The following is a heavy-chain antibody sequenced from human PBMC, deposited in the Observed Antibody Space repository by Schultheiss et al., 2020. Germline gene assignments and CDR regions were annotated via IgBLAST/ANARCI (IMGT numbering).Heavy chain of an antibody. V-gene: IGHV4-31*11. J-gene: IGHJ5*02. D-gene: IGHD2-2*01. Sequence: SATLSLTCAVYGGSFSGYYWSWIRQHPGKGLEWIGYIYYSGSTYYNPSLKSRVTISVDTSKNQFSLKLSSVTAADTAVYYCARAVVPAAPYNWFDPWGQGTLVTGSS. CDR1: GGSFSGYY. CDR3: ARAVVPAAPYNWFDP. CDR2: IYYSGST.